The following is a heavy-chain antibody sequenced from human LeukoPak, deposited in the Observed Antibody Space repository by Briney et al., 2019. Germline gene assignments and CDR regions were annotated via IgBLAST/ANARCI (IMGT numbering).Heavy chain of an antibody. D-gene: IGHD4/OR15-4a*01. CDR1: GFSLSNSGMC. Sequence: SGPTLVDHTQTLTLTCTFSGFSLSNSGMCVSWIRQPPGKALEWLARIDWDDGEHYSTSLKTRLTISKDTSRNQVVLTMTNMDPVDTATYYYARIRRIRCSEDYWGQGTLVTVSS. J-gene: IGHJ4*02. V-gene: IGHV2-70*11. CDR2: IDWDDGE. CDR3: ARIRRIRCSEDY.